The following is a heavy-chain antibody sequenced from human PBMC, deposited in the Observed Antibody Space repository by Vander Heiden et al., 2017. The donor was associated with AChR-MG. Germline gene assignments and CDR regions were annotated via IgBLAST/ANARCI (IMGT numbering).Heavy chain of an antibody. Sequence: VLLVLAGAGGTKPGEALRLSCRGLRNSFVHYSIVRVRQMSGKGLEWRGMIYPGESDSRYSPSIEGEVTISVDTTIGTAYLQCSSLRASDTAIYDGARHQQRIPVTAGGFDFWGQGTTVTVSS. CDR2: IYPGESDS. CDR1: RNSFVHYS. J-gene: IGHJ3*01. CDR3: ARHQQRIPVTAGGFDF. D-gene: IGHD5-18*01. V-gene: IGHV5-51*01.